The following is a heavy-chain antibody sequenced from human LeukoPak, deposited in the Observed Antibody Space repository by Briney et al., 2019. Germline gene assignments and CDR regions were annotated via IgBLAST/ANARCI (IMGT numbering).Heavy chain of an antibody. V-gene: IGHV4-61*01. CDR3: ARDSYYYDSSGYYSFPGYSVSAFDI. Sequence: SETLSLTCTVSDGSISSSSYYWSWIRQPPGKGLEWIGYIYYSGGTNYNPSLKSRVTISVDTSKNQFSLKLSSVTAADTAVYYCARDSYYYDSSGYYSFPGYSVSAFDIWGQGTMVTVSS. CDR2: IYYSGGT. D-gene: IGHD3-22*01. J-gene: IGHJ3*02. CDR1: DGSISSSSYY.